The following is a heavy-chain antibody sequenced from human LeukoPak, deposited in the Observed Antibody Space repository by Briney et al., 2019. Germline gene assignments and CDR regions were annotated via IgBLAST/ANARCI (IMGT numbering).Heavy chain of an antibody. Sequence: SETLSLTCTVSGGSISNKYWSWIRQPPGKGLEWIGYIYYSGSTSYNPSLKSRVTLLVDTSKNQFSLKLSSVTAADTAVYFCARDWGVGGRPGYMDVWGKGTTVTVSS. V-gene: IGHV4-59*01. CDR3: ARDWGVGGRPGYMDV. CDR1: GGSISNKY. CDR2: IYYSGST. J-gene: IGHJ6*03. D-gene: IGHD6-6*01.